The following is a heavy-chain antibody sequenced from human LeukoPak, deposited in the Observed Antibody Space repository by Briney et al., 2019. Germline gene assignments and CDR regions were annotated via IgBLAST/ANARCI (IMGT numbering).Heavy chain of an antibody. CDR1: GFTFSSYA. CDR3: TKHRGGWIDAFDI. Sequence: PGGSLRLSCAASGFTFSSYAMTWVRQAPGKGLEWVSGISGSGGSSYSADSVKGRFPISRDNSKKTLYMQMNSLRAEDTAVYYCTKHRGGWIDAFDIWGQGTMVTVSS. V-gene: IGHV3-23*01. D-gene: IGHD5-12*01. CDR2: ISGSGGSS. J-gene: IGHJ3*02.